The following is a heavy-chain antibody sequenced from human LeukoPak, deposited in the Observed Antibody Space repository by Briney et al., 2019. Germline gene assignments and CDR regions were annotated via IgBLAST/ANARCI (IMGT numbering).Heavy chain of an antibody. CDR3: ARVVAATVPGRAYFDY. Sequence: SVKVSCKASGGTFSSYTISWVRQAPGQGLEWMGRIIPILGIANYAQKFQGRVTITADKSTSTAYMELSSLRSEDTAVYYCARVVAATVPGRAYFDYWGQGTLVTVSS. V-gene: IGHV1-69*02. D-gene: IGHD2-15*01. CDR1: GGTFSSYT. J-gene: IGHJ4*02. CDR2: IIPILGIA.